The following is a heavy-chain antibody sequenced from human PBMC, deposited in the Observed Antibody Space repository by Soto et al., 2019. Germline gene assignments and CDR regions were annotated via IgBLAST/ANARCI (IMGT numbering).Heavy chain of an antibody. CDR1: GGSISSGGYY. J-gene: IGHJ4*02. Sequence: KTSEILSLTCTVSGGSISSGGYYWSWIRQHPGKGLEWIGCVYYNGRTYYNPSLKSRITISVDTSKKHFSLKLSSVTAADTAVYYCASTKDYSSSLDYWGQGILVTVSS. D-gene: IGHD6-6*01. CDR3: ASTKDYSSSLDY. V-gene: IGHV4-31*03. CDR2: VYYNGRT.